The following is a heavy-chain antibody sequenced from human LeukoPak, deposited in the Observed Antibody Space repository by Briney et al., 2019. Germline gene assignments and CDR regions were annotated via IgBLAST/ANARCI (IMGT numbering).Heavy chain of an antibody. CDR2: IYPGDSDT. V-gene: IGHV5-51*01. CDR1: GSIFTSYW. J-gene: IGHJ4*02. CDR3: ARHDGSGSSGWNK. Sequence: GASLQISCKGSGSIFTSYWIGWVRPLPGKGLEWMGIIYPGDSDTRYSPSFQGQVTISADKSISTAYLQWSSLKASDTAMYYCARHDGSGSSGWNKWGQGTLVTVSS. D-gene: IGHD6-19*01.